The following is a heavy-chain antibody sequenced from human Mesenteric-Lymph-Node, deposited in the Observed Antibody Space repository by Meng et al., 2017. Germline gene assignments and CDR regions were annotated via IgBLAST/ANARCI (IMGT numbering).Heavy chain of an antibody. J-gene: IGHJ6*02. D-gene: IGHD2-2*01. CDR3: ARDVVVVPGGKLRYAHGMDV. CDR1: GGSFSGYY. Sequence: GSLRLSCAVYGGSFSGYYWSWIRQPAGKGLEWIGRIYTSGSTNYNPSLKSRVTISVDTSKNQFSLKLSSVTAADTAVYYCARDVVVVPGGKLRYAHGMDVWGQGTTVTVSS. CDR2: IYTSGST. V-gene: IGHV4-4*07.